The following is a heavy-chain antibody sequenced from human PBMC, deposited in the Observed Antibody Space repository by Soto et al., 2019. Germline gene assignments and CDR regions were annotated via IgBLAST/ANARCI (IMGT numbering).Heavy chain of an antibody. CDR1: GGTFSIYT. J-gene: IGHJ5*02. Sequence: QVQLVQSGAEVKKPGSSVKVSCKASGGTFSIYTISCVRQAPGQGLEWMGGSANSAQKFQGRLAVTADESTSTVYLELSSLTSEDTAVYYCAREGPPDIAWFDPWGQGTLVSVSS. V-gene: IGHV1-69*01. D-gene: IGHD2-15*01. CDR3: AREGPPDIAWFDP. CDR2: GSA.